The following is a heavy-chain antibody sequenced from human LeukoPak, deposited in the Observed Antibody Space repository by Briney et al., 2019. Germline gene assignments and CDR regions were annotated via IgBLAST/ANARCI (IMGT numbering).Heavy chain of an antibody. V-gene: IGHV3-30*02. Sequence: GGSLRLSCAASGFTFSSYGMHWVRQAPGKGLEWVAFIRYDGSNKYCADSVKGRFTISRDNSKNTLYLQMNSLRAEDTAVYYCAKDPTTYYYYYMDVWGKGTTVTVSS. CDR3: AKDPTTYYYYYMDV. J-gene: IGHJ6*03. CDR2: IRYDGSNK. CDR1: GFTFSSYG. D-gene: IGHD1-1*01.